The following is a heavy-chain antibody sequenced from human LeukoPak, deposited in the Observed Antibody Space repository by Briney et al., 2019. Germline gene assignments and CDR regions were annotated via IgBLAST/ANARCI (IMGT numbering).Heavy chain of an antibody. CDR3: SRGPIQLWLHNGMDV. CDR2: IRSKTYRGTT. J-gene: IGHJ6*02. V-gene: IGHV3-49*04. CDR1: GFTFSDHA. D-gene: IGHD5-18*01. Sequence: GGSLRLSCTTSGFTFSDHAMSWVRQAPGKGLEWVGFIRSKTYRGTTEYVASVKDRFTISRDDSRSIAYLQMNSLKIEDTAVYFSSRGPIQLWLHNGMDVWGQGTTVTVSS.